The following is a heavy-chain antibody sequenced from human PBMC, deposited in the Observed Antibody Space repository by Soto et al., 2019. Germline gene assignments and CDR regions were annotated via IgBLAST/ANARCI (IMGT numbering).Heavy chain of an antibody. J-gene: IGHJ4*02. D-gene: IGHD1-7*01. V-gene: IGHV3-23*01. CDR2: SSATGAGT. Sequence: EVQLLESGGGLVQPGGSLRLSCAASGFTFSSYGMTWVRQASGKGLEWVSFSSATGAGTYYADPVKGRFTISRDNSKNTLYLQMTSLRADDTAVYYCAKDRRAGGNYGFYSDFWGQGAMVIVSS. CDR3: AKDRRAGGNYGFYSDF. CDR1: GFTFSSYG.